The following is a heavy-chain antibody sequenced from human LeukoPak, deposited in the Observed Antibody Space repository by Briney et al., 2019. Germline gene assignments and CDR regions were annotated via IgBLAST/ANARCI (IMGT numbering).Heavy chain of an antibody. V-gene: IGHV3-21*04. Sequence: GGSLRLSCAASGFNFGAYTINWVRQAPGKGLEWVSCIFSRSESILYADSVKGRFTISRDNSKNTLYLQMNSLRAEDTAVYYCARPRGWAAGLTYWGQGTLVTVSS. D-gene: IGHD6-13*01. CDR3: ARPRGWAAGLTY. CDR2: IFSRSESI. J-gene: IGHJ4*02. CDR1: GFNFGAYT.